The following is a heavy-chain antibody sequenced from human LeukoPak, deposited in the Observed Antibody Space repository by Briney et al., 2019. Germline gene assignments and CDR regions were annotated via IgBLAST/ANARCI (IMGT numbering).Heavy chain of an antibody. J-gene: IGHJ4*02. D-gene: IGHD3-22*01. CDR3: ARASYDSSGFYISY. CDR2: IYRGGST. CDR1: GFTVSSNY. V-gene: IGHV3-66*01. Sequence: GGSLRLSCAASGFTVSSNYMSWVRQAPGKGLEWVSVIYRGGSTYFADSVKGRFTISRDNSKNTLYLQMNSLRAEDTAVYYCARASYDSSGFYISYWGQGTLVTVSS.